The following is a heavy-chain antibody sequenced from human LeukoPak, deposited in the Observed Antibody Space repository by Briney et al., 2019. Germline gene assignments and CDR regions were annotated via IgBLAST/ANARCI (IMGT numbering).Heavy chain of an antibody. CDR2: IIPILGIA. CDR3: ARAPDIVVVPAAIRRSYYYYYGMDV. J-gene: IGHJ6*02. V-gene: IGHV1-69*04. D-gene: IGHD2-2*02. Sequence: SVKVSCKASGGTFSSYAISWVRQAPGQGVEWMGRIIPILGIANYAQKFQGRVTITADKSTSTAYMELSSLRSEDTAVYYCARAPDIVVVPAAIRRSYYYYYGMDVWGQGTTVTVSS. CDR1: GGTFSSYA.